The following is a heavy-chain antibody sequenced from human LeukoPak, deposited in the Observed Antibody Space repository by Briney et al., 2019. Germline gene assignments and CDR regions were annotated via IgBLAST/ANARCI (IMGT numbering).Heavy chain of an antibody. CDR2: ICGSDGSR. D-gene: IGHD2-2*01. CDR3: AKGGSPSCYSSSGY. J-gene: IGHJ4*02. Sequence: PGGSLRLSCAASGFTFSTYAMSWVRQAPGKGLEGVSAICGSDGSRYYADSVKGRFTISRDNSKNTLYLQMNSLRGEDTAVYYCAKGGSPSCYSSSGYWGQGTLVTVSS. CDR1: GFTFSTYA. V-gene: IGHV3-23*01.